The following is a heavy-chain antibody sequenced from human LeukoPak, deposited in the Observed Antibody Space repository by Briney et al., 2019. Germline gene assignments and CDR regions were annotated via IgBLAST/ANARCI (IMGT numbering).Heavy chain of an antibody. D-gene: IGHD2-2*01. CDR3: AKVASLCTSASCVRGGFDY. CDR1: GFTFSSHA. V-gene: IGHV3-23*01. Sequence: GGSLRLSCTASGFTFSSHAMSWVRQAPGKGLEWVSALSGSGGNTYYAGSVKGRFTISRDNSKNTLYLQMNSLRAEDTAKYYCAKVASLCTSASCVRGGFDYWGQGTLVTVSS. J-gene: IGHJ4*02. CDR2: LSGSGGNT.